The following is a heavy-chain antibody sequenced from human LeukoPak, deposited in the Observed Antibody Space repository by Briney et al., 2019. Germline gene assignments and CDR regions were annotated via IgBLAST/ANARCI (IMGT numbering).Heavy chain of an antibody. CDR2: IYYSGST. CDR1: GGSISSGGYY. V-gene: IGHV4-31*03. J-gene: IGHJ5*02. Sequence: SETLSLTCTVSGGSISSGGYYWSWIRQHPGTGLEWIGYIYYSGSTYYNPSLKSRVTISVDTSKNQFSLKLSSVTAADTAVYYCARDLYSGYDFYQFDPWGQGTLVTVSS. CDR3: ARDLYSGYDFYQFDP. D-gene: IGHD5-12*01.